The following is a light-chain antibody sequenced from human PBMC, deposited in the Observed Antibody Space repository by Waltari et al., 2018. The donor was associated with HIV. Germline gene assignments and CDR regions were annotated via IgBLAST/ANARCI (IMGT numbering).Light chain of an antibody. V-gene: IGKV1-39*01. CDR3: QQSYSTLWT. CDR2: NGN. J-gene: IGKJ1*01. CDR1: QSISTY. Sequence: DIQMTPSSLSASVGDRVTISCRASQSISTYLNWYQQKPGRAPKLLIYNGNILQGGVPSRFSGSGSGTDFTLSISSLQPEDFGTYYCQQSYSTLWTFGPGTKV.